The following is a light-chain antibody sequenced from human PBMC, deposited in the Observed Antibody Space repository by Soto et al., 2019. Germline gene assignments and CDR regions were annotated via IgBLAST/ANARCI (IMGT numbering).Light chain of an antibody. J-gene: IGKJ2*01. CDR1: QSVSSTY. CDR3: QQYGSPPLMYT. Sequence: ESVLTQSPGTLSLSPGERATLSCRASQSVSSTYLAWYQHKPGKAPRLLIYGASSRATGIPDRFSGSGSGTDFTLTISRLEPEDFAVYYCQQYGSPPLMYTFGQGTKLEI. CDR2: GAS. V-gene: IGKV3-20*01.